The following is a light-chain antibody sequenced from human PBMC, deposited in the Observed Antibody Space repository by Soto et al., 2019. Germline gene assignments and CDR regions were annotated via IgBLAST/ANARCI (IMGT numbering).Light chain of an antibody. V-gene: IGLV2-8*01. J-gene: IGLJ1*01. CDR1: SSDVGGYNY. CDR3: SSYAGSNNLFV. Sequence: QSVLTQPPSASGSPGQSVTISCTGTSSDVGGYNYVSWYQQHPGKAPKLMIYEVSKRPSGVPDRFSGSKSGNTASLIVSGLQAEDEADYYCSSYAGSNNLFVFGTGTQLTVL. CDR2: EVS.